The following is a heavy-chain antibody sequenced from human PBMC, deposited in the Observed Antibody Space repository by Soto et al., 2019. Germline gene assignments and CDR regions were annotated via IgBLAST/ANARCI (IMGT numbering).Heavy chain of an antibody. CDR2: IKQDGSEK. J-gene: IGHJ6*03. CDR3: ARQVRQPLSVWRYYYYYYYMDV. CDR1: GFTFSSYW. D-gene: IGHD2-21*01. V-gene: IGHV3-7*01. Sequence: PGGSLRLSCAASGFTFSSYWMSWVRQAPGKGLEWVANIKQDGSEKYYVDSVKGRFTISRDNAKNSLYLQMNSLRAEDTAVYYCARQVRQPLSVWRYYYYYYYMDVWGKGTTVTVSS.